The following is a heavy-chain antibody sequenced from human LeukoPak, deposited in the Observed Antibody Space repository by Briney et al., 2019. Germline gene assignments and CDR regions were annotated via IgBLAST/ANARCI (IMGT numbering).Heavy chain of an antibody. Sequence: PGGSLRLSCAASGFTFSRYAMSWVSEAPGKGLEGVSAISGSGGSTYYADAVKGRFTISRENSKNRLYLQMKSLRGEDTAVYYCAKAVAPLDYWGQGTLVTVSP. CDR1: GFTFSRYA. J-gene: IGHJ4*02. D-gene: IGHD5-12*01. CDR2: ISGSGGST. V-gene: IGHV3-23*01. CDR3: AKAVAPLDY.